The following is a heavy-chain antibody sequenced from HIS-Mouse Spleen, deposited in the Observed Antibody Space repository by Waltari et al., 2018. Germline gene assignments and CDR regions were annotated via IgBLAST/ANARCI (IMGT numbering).Heavy chain of an antibody. J-gene: IGHJ4*02. CDR3: AKGGLMVYAIGDY. Sequence: QVQLVESGGGVVQPGRSLRLSCAASGFTFSRYGMHWVRQAPGKGLEWVAVIRYDGSNKYYADSVKCRFTISRDNSKNTLYLQMNSLRAEDTAVYYCAKGGLMVYAIGDYWGQGTLVTVSS. CDR1: GFTFSRYG. D-gene: IGHD2-8*01. V-gene: IGHV3-33*06. CDR2: IRYDGSNK.